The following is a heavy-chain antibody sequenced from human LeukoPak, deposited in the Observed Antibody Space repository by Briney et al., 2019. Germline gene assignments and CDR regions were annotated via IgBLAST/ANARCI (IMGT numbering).Heavy chain of an antibody. V-gene: IGHV1-24*01. CDR1: GHTLTDLS. CDR3: ATGGVRDLLGY. J-gene: IGHJ4*02. Sequence: GASVKVSCKVSGHTLTDLSTHWVRQAPGQGLEWMGGLDPEDGQIIYAQQFQGRVTMTEDASTDTAYMELSSLRSEDTAVYYCATGGVRDLLGYWGQGTLVTVSS. CDR2: LDPEDGQI. D-gene: IGHD1-26*01.